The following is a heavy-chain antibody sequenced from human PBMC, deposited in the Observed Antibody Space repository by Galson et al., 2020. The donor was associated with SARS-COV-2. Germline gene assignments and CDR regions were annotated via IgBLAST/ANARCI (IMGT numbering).Heavy chain of an antibody. Sequence: QLGESLKISCAASGFTFSSYWMSWVRQAPGKGLEWVANIKQDGSEKYYVDSVKGRFTISRDNAKNSLYLQMNSLRAEDTAVYYCARDPTRWLQFLGAFDIWGQGTMVTVSS. V-gene: IGHV3-7*01. CDR1: GFTFSSYW. CDR3: ARDPTRWLQFLGAFDI. J-gene: IGHJ3*02. CDR2: IKQDGSEK. D-gene: IGHD5-12*01.